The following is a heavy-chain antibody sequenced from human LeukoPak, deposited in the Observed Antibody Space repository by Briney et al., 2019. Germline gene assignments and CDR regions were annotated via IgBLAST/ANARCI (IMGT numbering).Heavy chain of an antibody. CDR2: IYTSGST. CDR3: ARDNGWFGEFYYYYYMDV. V-gene: IGHV4-61*02. D-gene: IGHD3-10*01. Sequence: SETLSLTCTVSGGSISSGSYYWSWIRQPAGKGLEWIGRIYTSGSTNYNPSPKSRVTISVDTSKNQFSLKLSSVTAADTAVYYCARDNGWFGEFYYYYYMDVWGKGTTVTISS. J-gene: IGHJ6*03. CDR1: GGSISSGSYY.